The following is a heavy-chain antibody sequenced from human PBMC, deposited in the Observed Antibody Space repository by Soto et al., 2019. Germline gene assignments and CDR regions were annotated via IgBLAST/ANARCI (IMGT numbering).Heavy chain of an antibody. J-gene: IGHJ4*02. CDR2: IIPIFGTA. CDR1: GGTFSSYA. CDR3: AWSHRRFGVVINVRGDY. V-gene: IGHV1-69*01. Sequence: QVQLVQSGAEVKKPGSSVKVSCKASGGTFSSYAISWVRQAPGQGLEWMGGIIPIFGTANYAQKFQGRVTITADESTSTAYMELSSMRSEDTAVYYCAWSHRRFGVVINVRGDYWGQGTLVTVSS. D-gene: IGHD3-3*01.